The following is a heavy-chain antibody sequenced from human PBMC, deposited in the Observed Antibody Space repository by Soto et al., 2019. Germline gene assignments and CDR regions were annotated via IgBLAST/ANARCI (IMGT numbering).Heavy chain of an antibody. V-gene: IGHV3-30-3*01. CDR1: GFTFSSYA. CDR3: ARQGVAVAGYYFDY. D-gene: IGHD6-19*01. CDR2: ISYDGSNK. Sequence: GGSLRLSCAASGFTFSSYAMHWVRQAPGKGLEWVAVISYDGSNKYYADSVKGRFTISRDNSKNTLYLQMNSLRAEDTAVYYCARQGVAVAGYYFDYWGQGTLVTVSS. J-gene: IGHJ4*02.